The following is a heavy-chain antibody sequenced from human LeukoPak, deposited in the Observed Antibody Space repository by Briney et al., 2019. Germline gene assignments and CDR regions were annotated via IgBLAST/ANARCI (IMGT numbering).Heavy chain of an antibody. Sequence: SETLSLTCAVYGESFSDYYWSWIRQPPGKGLEWIGEIDHGGRSNFNPSLKSRVTISVDTSKNQFSLKLSSVTAADTAVYYCARRGPYSGSYYPWGQGTLVTVSS. CDR1: GESFSDYY. CDR2: IDHGGRS. D-gene: IGHD1-26*01. V-gene: IGHV4-34*01. J-gene: IGHJ5*02. CDR3: ARRGPYSGSYYP.